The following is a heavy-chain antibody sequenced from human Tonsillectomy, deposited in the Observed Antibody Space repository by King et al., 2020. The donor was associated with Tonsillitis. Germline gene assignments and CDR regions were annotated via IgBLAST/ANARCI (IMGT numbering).Heavy chain of an antibody. CDR3: ARRGRWFSLPPPDVFDI. Sequence: VQLVESGGGLVQPGGSLRLSCAASGFTFSSYSMNWVRQAPGKGLEWVSYISSSSSTIYYADSVKGRFTISRDNAKNSLYLQMNSLRAEDTAVYYCARRGRWFSLPPPDVFDIWGQGTMVTVSS. D-gene: IGHD3-10*01. V-gene: IGHV3-48*01. J-gene: IGHJ3*02. CDR2: ISSSSSTI. CDR1: GFTFSSYS.